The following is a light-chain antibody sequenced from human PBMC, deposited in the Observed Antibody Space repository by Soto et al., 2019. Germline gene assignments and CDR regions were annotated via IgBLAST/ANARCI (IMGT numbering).Light chain of an antibody. V-gene: IGLV1-44*01. J-gene: IGLJ3*02. Sequence: QSVLTQPPSVSGTPGLRVTISCSGGSSNIGSDTVNWYQQLPGAAPKLLIFNDDQRPSGVPDRFSGSRSGTSASLVISGLQSDAGDDYYCSTGDGSLNGWVFGGGTKLTVL. CDR2: NDD. CDR1: SSNIGSDT. CDR3: STGDGSLNGWV.